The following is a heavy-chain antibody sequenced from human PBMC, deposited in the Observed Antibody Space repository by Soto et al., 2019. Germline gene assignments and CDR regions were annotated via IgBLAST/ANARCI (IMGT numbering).Heavy chain of an antibody. CDR1: GYTFTSYG. D-gene: IGHD3-10*01. V-gene: IGHV1-18*01. CDR2: ISGYNGNT. J-gene: IGHJ5*02. Sequence: XSVKVSFNASGYTFTSYGISWVRHAPGQGLEWMGWISGYNGNTNHAQKLQGRVTMTTDTSTSTAYMELRSLRSDDTAVYYCARGVGSGSYYNQYNWFDPWGQGTLVTVSS. CDR3: ARGVGSGSYYNQYNWFDP.